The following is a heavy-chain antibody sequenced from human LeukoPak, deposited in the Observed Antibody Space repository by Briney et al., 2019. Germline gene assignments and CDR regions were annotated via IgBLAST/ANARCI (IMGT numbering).Heavy chain of an antibody. Sequence: PSETLSLTCTVSGGSISSRSYYWGWIRQPPGTGLEWIGSIYYSGSTYYNPSLKSRVTISVDMSKNQFSLKLSSVTAADTAVYYCARDDGAEVRGVTDYYYGLDVWGQGTTVTVSS. D-gene: IGHD3-10*01. CDR3: ARDDGAEVRGVTDYYYGLDV. CDR2: IYYSGST. CDR1: GGSISSRSYY. J-gene: IGHJ6*02. V-gene: IGHV4-39*07.